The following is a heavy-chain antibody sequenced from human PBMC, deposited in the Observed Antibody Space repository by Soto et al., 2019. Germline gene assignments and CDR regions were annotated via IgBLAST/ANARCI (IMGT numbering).Heavy chain of an antibody. V-gene: IGHV3-30*18. Sequence: QVQLVESGGGVVQPGRSLRLSCAASGFTFSSYGMHWVRQAPGKGLEWVAVISYDGSNKYYADSVKGRFTISRDNSKNTLYLQMNSLRAEDTAVYYCAKEGTVTINFDYWGQGTLVTVSS. CDR1: GFTFSSYG. CDR2: ISYDGSNK. J-gene: IGHJ4*02. CDR3: AKEGTVTINFDY. D-gene: IGHD4-17*01.